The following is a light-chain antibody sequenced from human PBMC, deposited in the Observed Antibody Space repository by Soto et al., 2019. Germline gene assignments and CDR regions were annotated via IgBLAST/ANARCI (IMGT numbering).Light chain of an antibody. CDR2: ATS. Sequence: EIVLTQSPGTLSLSPGDRVTLSCRASQSVSSNYLAWYQQKPGQAPRLLIYATSARATGIPDRFSGSGSGTDFTLTISRLEPEDFAMYYCQQYGDYNSPSYSFGQGTRPEI. J-gene: IGKJ2*03. CDR3: QQYGDYNSPSYS. CDR1: QSVSSNY. V-gene: IGKV3-20*01.